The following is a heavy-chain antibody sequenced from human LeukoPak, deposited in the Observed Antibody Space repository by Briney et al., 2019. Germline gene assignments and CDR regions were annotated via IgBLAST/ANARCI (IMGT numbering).Heavy chain of an antibody. J-gene: IGHJ4*02. Sequence: SETLSLTCTVSGGSFTNHFWNWIRQPPGKGLEWIGEISGNGNTRYNPSLSSRVTISVDTSKNQFSLKLSSVTAADTAVYYCARYYYRGFIDYWGQGTLVTVSS. CDR3: ARYYYRGFIDY. D-gene: IGHD3-10*01. CDR1: GGSFTNHF. V-gene: IGHV4-59*11. CDR2: ISGNGNT.